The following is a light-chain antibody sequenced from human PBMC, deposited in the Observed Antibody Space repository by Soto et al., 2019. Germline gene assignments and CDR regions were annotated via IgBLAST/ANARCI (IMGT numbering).Light chain of an antibody. Sequence: QSALTQPGSVSGSPGQSVTISCTGTSSDIGGYNYVAWYQQHPGKAPKLMIYDVSNRPSGVSNRFSGSKSGNTASLTISGLQAEDEADYYCSSYTSSIPVVFGGGTKLTVL. V-gene: IGLV2-14*01. CDR1: SSDIGGYNY. CDR2: DVS. CDR3: SSYTSSIPVV. J-gene: IGLJ2*01.